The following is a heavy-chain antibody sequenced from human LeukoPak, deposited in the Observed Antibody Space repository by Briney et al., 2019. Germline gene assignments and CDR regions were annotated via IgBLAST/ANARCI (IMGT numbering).Heavy chain of an antibody. CDR1: GYTFTSYY. J-gene: IGHJ6*03. CDR2: INPSGGST. Sequence: ASVKVSCKASGYTFTSYYMHWVRQAPGQGLEWMGIINPSGGSTSYAQKFQGRVTMTRDTSTSTVYMELSSLRSDDTAVYYCARVTSNDILTGYFKSRYYYYYMDVWGKGTTVTISS. CDR3: ARVTSNDILTGYFKSRYYYYYMDV. D-gene: IGHD3-9*01. V-gene: IGHV1-46*01.